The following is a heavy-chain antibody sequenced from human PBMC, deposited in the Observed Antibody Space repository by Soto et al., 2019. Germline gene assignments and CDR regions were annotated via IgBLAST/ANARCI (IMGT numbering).Heavy chain of an antibody. V-gene: IGHV1-69*13. CDR2: IIPIFGTA. Sequence: SVKVSCKASGGTFSSYAISWVRQAPGQGLEWMGGIIPIFGTANYAQKFQGRVTITADESTSTAYMELSSLRSEDTAVYYCARRSMSYSSLINYYYYGMDVWGQGTTVTVSS. CDR3: ARRSMSYSSLINYYYYGMDV. J-gene: IGHJ6*02. CDR1: GGTFSSYA. D-gene: IGHD6-6*01.